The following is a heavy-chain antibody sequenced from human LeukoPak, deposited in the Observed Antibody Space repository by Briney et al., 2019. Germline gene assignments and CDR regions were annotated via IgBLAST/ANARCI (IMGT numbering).Heavy chain of an antibody. J-gene: IGHJ4*02. CDR2: INQDGSEK. CDR3: ARDRLPEPYFDY. D-gene: IGHD1-14*01. V-gene: IGHV3-7*01. CDR1: GFTFSSYW. Sequence: GGSLRLYXAASGFTFSSYWMSWVRQAPGKGLEWVANINQDGSEKYYVDSVKGRFTISRDNAKNSLYLQMNSLRAEDTAVYYCARDRLPEPYFDYWGQGTLVTVSS.